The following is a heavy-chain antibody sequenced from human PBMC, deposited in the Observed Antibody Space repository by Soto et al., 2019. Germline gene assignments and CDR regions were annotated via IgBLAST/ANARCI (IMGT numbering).Heavy chain of an antibody. CDR1: GASINKDY. Sequence: QVQLQESGPGLVKPSETLSLTCSVSGASINKDYWTWIRQPPGKGLEWMGYISNNGRTEYNPSLKSRLSFSLDTSRNQLSLRLTSMTAADTAIYFCARLPDIRGWPFYSWGQGTLVAVSS. V-gene: IGHV4-59*01. D-gene: IGHD6-19*01. J-gene: IGHJ4*02. CDR2: ISNNGRT. CDR3: ARLPDIRGWPFYS.